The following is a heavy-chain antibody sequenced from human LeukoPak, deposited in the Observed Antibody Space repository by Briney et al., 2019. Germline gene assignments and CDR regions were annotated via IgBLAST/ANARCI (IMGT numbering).Heavy chain of an antibody. CDR3: AGGGTDIVVVPATLRNYYFDY. CDR2: IIPNSGDT. V-gene: IGHV1-2*02. Sequence: ASVKVSCKASGYTFTGYYMHWVRQAPGQGLEWMGCIIPNSGDTNYAPKFQGRVTLTRDTSINTAYMELSSLRSEDTAMYYCAGGGTDIVVVPATLRNYYFDYWGQGTLVTVSS. J-gene: IGHJ4*02. CDR1: GYTFTGYY. D-gene: IGHD2-2*01.